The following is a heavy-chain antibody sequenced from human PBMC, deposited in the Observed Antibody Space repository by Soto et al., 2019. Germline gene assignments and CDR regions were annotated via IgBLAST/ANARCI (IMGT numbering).Heavy chain of an antibody. Sequence: PSETLSLTCTVSGGSISSYYWSWIRQPPGKGLEWIGYIYYSGSTNYNPSLKSRVTISVDTSKNQFSLKLSSVTAADTAVYYCAGGRRFDWLLGAGAFDIWGQGTMVTVSS. CDR1: GGSISSYY. CDR3: AGGRRFDWLLGAGAFDI. J-gene: IGHJ3*02. D-gene: IGHD3-9*01. V-gene: IGHV4-59*01. CDR2: IYYSGST.